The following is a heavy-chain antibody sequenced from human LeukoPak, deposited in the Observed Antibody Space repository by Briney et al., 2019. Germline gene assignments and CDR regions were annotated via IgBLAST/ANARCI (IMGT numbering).Heavy chain of an antibody. Sequence: ASVKVSCKASGYTFTGYYMHWVRQAPGQGLEWMGWINPNSGGTNYAQKFQGRVTMTRDTSISTAYVELSRLRSDDTAVYYCARVVPAARRTYNWFDPWGQGTLVTVSS. CDR1: GYTFTGYY. CDR3: ARVVPAARRTYNWFDP. J-gene: IGHJ5*02. D-gene: IGHD2-2*01. V-gene: IGHV1-2*02. CDR2: INPNSGGT.